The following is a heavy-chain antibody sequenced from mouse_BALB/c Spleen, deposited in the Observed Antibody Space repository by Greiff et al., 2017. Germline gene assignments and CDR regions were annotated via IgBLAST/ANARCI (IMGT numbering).Heavy chain of an antibody. J-gene: IGHJ2*01. CDR3: TREEKPYYGNYYYFDY. CDR2: ISSGGSYT. D-gene: IGHD2-10*01. V-gene: IGHV5-6-4*01. CDR1: GFTFSSYT. Sequence: EVMLVESGGGLVKPGGSLKLSCAASGFTFSSYTMSWVRQTPEKRLEWVATISSGGSYTYYPDSVKGRFTISRDNAKNTLYLQMSSLKSEDTAMYYCTREEKPYYGNYYYFDYWGQGTTLTGSS.